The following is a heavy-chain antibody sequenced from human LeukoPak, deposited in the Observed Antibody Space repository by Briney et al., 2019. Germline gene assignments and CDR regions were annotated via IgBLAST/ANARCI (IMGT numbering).Heavy chain of an antibody. CDR1: GFTFSSYA. J-gene: IGHJ4*02. CDR2: ISGSGGST. D-gene: IGHD3-22*01. V-gene: IGHV3-23*01. CDR3: AKDQGLYYYDSSGLFDY. Sequence: GGSLRLSCAASGFTFSSYAMSWVRQAPGKGLEWVSAISGSGGSTYYADSVKGRFTISRDNSKNTLYLQMNSLRVEDTAVYYCAKDQGLYYYDSSGLFDYWGQGTLVTVSS.